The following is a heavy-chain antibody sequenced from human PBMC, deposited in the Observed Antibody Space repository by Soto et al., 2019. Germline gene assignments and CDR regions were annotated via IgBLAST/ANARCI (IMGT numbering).Heavy chain of an antibody. CDR2: SSNSGTFS. D-gene: IGHD1-1*01. J-gene: IGHJ4*02. CDR3: ARSGDNYNRLDY. V-gene: IGHV3-11*06. Sequence: KPGGSLRLSCEGSGFTFSYYYISWIRQAPGKGLEWISYSSNSGTFSRYADSVKGRFSISRDNTKNLLYLQMNSLRAEDTAVYYCARSGDNYNRLDYWGQGTPVTVSS. CDR1: GFTFSYYY.